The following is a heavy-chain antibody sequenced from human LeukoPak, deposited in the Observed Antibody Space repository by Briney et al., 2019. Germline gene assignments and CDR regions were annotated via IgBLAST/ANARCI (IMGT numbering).Heavy chain of an antibody. CDR2: ISNDDRNK. J-gene: IGHJ4*02. D-gene: IGHD5-24*01. CDR1: GFSFSRYW. V-gene: IGHV3-30*03. Sequence: GGSLRLSCAASGFSFSRYWMSWVRQAPGKGLEWVAVISNDDRNKYYTDSVKGRFIISRDNSKNTVYLQMNSLKTEDTAMYYCARPSPPGDGYNPCDYWGPGALVVVSS. CDR3: ARPSPPGDGYNPCDY.